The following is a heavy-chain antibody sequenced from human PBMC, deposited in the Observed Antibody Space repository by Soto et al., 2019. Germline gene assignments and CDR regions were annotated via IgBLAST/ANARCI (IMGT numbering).Heavy chain of an antibody. CDR1: GYTFPTYA. V-gene: IGHV1-18*01. CDR3: ARERLRSGDLWLFDDAFDI. D-gene: IGHD3-10*01. J-gene: IGHJ3*02. Sequence: ASVKVSCKASGYTFPTYAISWVRQAPGQGLEWVGWISAYNGDTNHAQKLQGRVTMTTDTSTSTAYMELRSLRSDDTAVYYCARERLRSGDLWLFDDAFDIWGQGTMVTVSS. CDR2: ISAYNGDT.